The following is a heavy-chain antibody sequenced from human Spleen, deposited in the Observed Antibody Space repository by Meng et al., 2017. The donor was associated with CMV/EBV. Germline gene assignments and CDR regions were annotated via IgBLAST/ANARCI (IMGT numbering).Heavy chain of an antibody. CDR1: GGSISSYY. Sequence: SETLSLTCTVSGGSISSYYWSWIRQPPGKGLEWIGYIYYSGSTNYNPSLKSRVTISVDTSKNQFSLKLSSVTAADTAVYYCARRAVAGTGDFDYWGQGTLVTVSS. V-gene: IGHV4-59*08. J-gene: IGHJ4*02. CDR2: IYYSGST. CDR3: ARRAVAGTGDFDY. D-gene: IGHD6-19*01.